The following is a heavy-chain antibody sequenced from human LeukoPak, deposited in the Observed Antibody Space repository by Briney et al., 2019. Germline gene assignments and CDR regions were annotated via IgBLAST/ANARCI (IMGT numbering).Heavy chain of an antibody. Sequence: SETLSLTCAVSGYFISGGYYWGWIRQPPGKGLEWIGSIYHSGSTYYNPSLKSRVTISVDTSKNQFSLKLSSVTATDTAGYYCARGGTGSSPVRWFDPWGQGSLVTVSS. CDR2: IYHSGST. CDR3: ARGGTGSSPVRWFDP. J-gene: IGHJ5*02. V-gene: IGHV4-38-2*01. CDR1: GYFISGGYY. D-gene: IGHD2-8*02.